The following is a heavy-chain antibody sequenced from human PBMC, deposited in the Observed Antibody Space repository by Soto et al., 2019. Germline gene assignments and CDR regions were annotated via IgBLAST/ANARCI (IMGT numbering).Heavy chain of an antibody. CDR1: GFTVSSNY. D-gene: IGHD3-16*01. V-gene: IGHV3-53*04. J-gene: IGHJ3*02. CDR3: ARCPHALITFGGGAFRAFDI. CDR2: IYSGGST. Sequence: EVQLVESGGGLVQPGGSLRLSCAASGFTVSSNYMSWVRQAPGKGLEWVSVIYSGGSTYYADSVKGRFTISRHNSKNTLYLQMNSLRAEDTAVYYCARCPHALITFGGGAFRAFDIWGQGTMVTVSS.